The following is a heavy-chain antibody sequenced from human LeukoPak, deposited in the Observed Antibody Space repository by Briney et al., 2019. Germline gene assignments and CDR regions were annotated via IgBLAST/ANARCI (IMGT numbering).Heavy chain of an antibody. CDR1: GFTFSSYG. J-gene: IGHJ4*02. CDR2: IWYDGSNK. D-gene: IGHD3-10*01. CDR3: AREGLLWFGELLSGFDY. Sequence: GGSLRLSCAASGFTFSSYGMPWVRQAPGKGLEWVAVIWYDGSNKYYADSVKGRFTISRDNSKNTLYLQMNSLRAEDTAVYYCAREGLLWFGELLSGFDYWGQGTLVTVSS. V-gene: IGHV3-33*01.